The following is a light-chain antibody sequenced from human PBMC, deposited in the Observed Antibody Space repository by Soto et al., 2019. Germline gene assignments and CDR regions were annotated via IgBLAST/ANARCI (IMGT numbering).Light chain of an antibody. CDR2: EVS. J-gene: IGLJ1*01. Sequence: QAVVTQPASVSGSPGQSSTISCTGTSSDVGSYNLVSWYQQHPGKAPKLMIYEVSKRPSGVSNRFSGSKSGNTASLTISGLQAEDEADYYCCSYAGSSTLRVFGTGTKLTVL. V-gene: IGLV2-23*02. CDR1: SSDVGSYNL. CDR3: CSYAGSSTLRV.